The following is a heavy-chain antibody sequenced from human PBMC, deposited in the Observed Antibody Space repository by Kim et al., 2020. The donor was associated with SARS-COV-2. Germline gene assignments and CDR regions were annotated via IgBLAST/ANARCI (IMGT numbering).Heavy chain of an antibody. CDR3: ARGLNSYGPGYFDY. V-gene: IGHV3-21*01. D-gene: IGHD5-18*01. Sequence: DSVKGRFTISRDNAKNSLYLQMNSLRAEDTAVYYCARGLNSYGPGYFDYWGQGTLVTVSS. J-gene: IGHJ4*02.